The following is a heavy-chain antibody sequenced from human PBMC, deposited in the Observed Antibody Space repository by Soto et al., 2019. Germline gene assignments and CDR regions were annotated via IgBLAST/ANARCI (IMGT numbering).Heavy chain of an antibody. CDR3: EREDFYRFDY. Sequence: EVQLVESGGGLVQPGGSLRVSCAASGFTFTSYWMSWVRQAPGKGLEWVANIKEDGSAKYYLDSVKGRFTISRDNAKNSLYLQMSSLRAEDTAVYYCEREDFYRFDYWGQGNLVTVS. CDR1: GFTFTSYW. CDR2: IKEDGSAK. V-gene: IGHV3-7*01. J-gene: IGHJ4*02.